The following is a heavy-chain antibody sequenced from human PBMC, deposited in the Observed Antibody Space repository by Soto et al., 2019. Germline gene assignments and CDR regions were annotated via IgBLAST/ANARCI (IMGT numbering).Heavy chain of an antibody. CDR2: IIIFFGTA. V-gene: IGHV1-69*01. J-gene: IGHJ4*02. D-gene: IGHD3-22*01. CDR3: AGTHFDTSGYYPSALEY. Sequence: QVQLVQPGAEVKKPGSSVKVSCKASGGTFNSYVINWVRQAPGQGLEWMGGIIIFFGTAEYAQKFQGRVTITADEGASTAYMELSSLKSGDTAVYYCAGTHFDTSGYYPSALEYWGQGTQVSVSS. CDR1: GGTFNSYV.